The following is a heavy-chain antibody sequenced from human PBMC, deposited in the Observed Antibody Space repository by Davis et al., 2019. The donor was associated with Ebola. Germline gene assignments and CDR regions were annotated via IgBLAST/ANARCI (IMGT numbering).Heavy chain of an antibody. CDR3: ARGDCSGGSCFLDY. D-gene: IGHD2-15*01. CDR2: LYYGGST. J-gene: IGHJ4*02. V-gene: IGHV4-59*01. CDR1: GGSISGYY. Sequence: SETLSLTCTVSGGSISGYYWTWIRQPPGKGLEWIGYLYYGGSTSSNPSLKSRVTISVDTSKNQFSLKLSSVTAADTALYFCARGDCSGGSCFLDYWGQGTLVTVSS.